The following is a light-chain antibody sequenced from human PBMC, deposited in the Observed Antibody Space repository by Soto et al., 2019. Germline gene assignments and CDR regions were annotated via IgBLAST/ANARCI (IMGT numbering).Light chain of an antibody. J-gene: IGKJ5*01. V-gene: IGKV3-11*01. Sequence: EGVLTQSPVTLALSPCVRAPHGCGASQSFRGLLAWYQQKPGQAPRLLIYDAYNRATGIPPRFSGSGSGTDFTLTISSLEPEDSAVYYCQQRNMWPITFGQGTRLEI. CDR2: DAY. CDR1: QSFRGL. CDR3: QQRNMWPIT.